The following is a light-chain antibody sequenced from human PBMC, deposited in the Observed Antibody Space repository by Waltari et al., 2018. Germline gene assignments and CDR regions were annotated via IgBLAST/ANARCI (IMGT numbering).Light chain of an antibody. V-gene: IGLV1-40*01. Sequence: QSVLTQPPSVSGAPGQRVTISCTGSNSNIGAGYLVHWYQQLPGAAPRLLISDVRSRPSGVTDRFSDSRSAASASLDISGLQPEDEADYYCQSYDSSLGVAVFGGGTRLTVL. CDR1: NSNIGAGYL. J-gene: IGLJ3*02. CDR2: DVR. CDR3: QSYDSSLGVAV.